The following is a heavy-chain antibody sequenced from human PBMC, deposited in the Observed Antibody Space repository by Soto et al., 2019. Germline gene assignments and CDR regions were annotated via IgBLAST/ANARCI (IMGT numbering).Heavy chain of an antibody. J-gene: IGHJ3*02. CDR2: IYYSGST. Sequence: SETLSLTCTVSCGSISSYYWSWIRQPPGKGLEWIGYIYYSGSTNYNPSLKSRVTISVDTSKNQFSLKLSSVTAADTAVYYCARYRAFDIWGQGTMVTVSS. D-gene: IGHD3-16*02. CDR1: CGSISSYY. CDR3: ARYRAFDI. V-gene: IGHV4-59*01.